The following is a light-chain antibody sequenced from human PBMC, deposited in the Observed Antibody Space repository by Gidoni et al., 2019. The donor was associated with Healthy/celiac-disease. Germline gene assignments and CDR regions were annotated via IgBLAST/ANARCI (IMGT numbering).Light chain of an antibody. J-gene: IGKJ3*01. CDR3: QQYGSSPFT. V-gene: IGKV3-20*01. CDR1: QSVSSSY. CDR2: GAS. Sequence: IVLTQSPGTLSLSPGERATLSCRSSQSVSSSYLAWYQQKPGQAPRLLIYGASSRATGITDRFSGSGSGTDFTLTISRLEPEDFAVYYCQQYGSSPFTFXPXTKVXIK.